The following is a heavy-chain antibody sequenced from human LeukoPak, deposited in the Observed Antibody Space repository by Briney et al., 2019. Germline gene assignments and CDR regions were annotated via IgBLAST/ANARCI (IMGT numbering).Heavy chain of an antibody. D-gene: IGHD6-19*01. V-gene: IGHV1-18*01. CDR1: GYTFTSYG. CDR3: AREEVRRAVAGYFDY. CDR2: ISAYNGNT. J-gene: IGHJ4*02. Sequence: ASVKVSCKASGYTFTSYGISWVRQAPGQGLEWIGWISAYNGNTNYAQKLQGRVTMTTDTSTSTAYMELRSLRSDDTAVYYCAREEVRRAVAGYFDYWGQGTLVTVSS.